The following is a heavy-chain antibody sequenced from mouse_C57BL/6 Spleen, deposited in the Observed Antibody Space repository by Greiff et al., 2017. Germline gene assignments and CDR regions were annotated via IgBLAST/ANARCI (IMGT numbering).Heavy chain of an antibody. J-gene: IGHJ1*03. V-gene: IGHV7-3*01. D-gene: IGHD1-1*01. CDR3: ARYDYDGSSRFDWYFDV. Sequence: EVKLQESGGGLVQPGGSLSLSCAASGFTFTDYYMSWVRQPPGKALEWLGFIRNKANGYTTEYSASVKGRFTISRDNSQSILYLQMNALRAEDSATYYCARYDYDGSSRFDWYFDVWGTGTTVTVSS. CDR2: IRNKANGYTT. CDR1: GFTFTDYY.